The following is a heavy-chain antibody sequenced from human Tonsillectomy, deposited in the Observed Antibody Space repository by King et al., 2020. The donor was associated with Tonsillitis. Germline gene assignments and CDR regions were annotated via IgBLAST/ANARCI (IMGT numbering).Heavy chain of an antibody. V-gene: IGHV4-34*01. D-gene: IGHD5-24*01. J-gene: IGHJ4*02. CDR3: ARVHAQRWLQPTNPFDY. CDR2: INHSGST. CDR1: GGSFSGYY. Sequence: VQLQQWGAGLLKPSETLSLTCAVYGGSFSGYYWSWIRQPPGKGLEWIGEINHSGSTNYNPSLKSRVTISVDTSKNQFSLKLSSGTAADTAVYYCARVHAQRWLQPTNPFDYWGQGTLVTVSS.